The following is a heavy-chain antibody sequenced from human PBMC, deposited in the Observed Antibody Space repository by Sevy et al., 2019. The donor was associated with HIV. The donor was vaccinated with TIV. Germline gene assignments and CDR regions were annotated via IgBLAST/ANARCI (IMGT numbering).Heavy chain of an antibody. CDR1: GLTVDSNY. V-gene: IGHV3-53*01. CDR3: ARGGLDSNWFRSFDY. J-gene: IGHJ4*02. D-gene: IGHD6-13*01. Sequence: GGSLRLSCAVSGLTVDSNYMSWVRQAPGKGLEWVSIIYSGGSTYYADPVKGRFTISTDNSKNTLDLQMNSLRAEDTAVYYCARGGLDSNWFRSFDYWGQGTLVTVSS. CDR2: IYSGGST.